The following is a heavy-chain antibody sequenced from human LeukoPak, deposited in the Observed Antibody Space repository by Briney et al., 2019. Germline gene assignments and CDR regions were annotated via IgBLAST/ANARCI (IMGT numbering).Heavy chain of an antibody. J-gene: IGHJ2*01. Sequence: GGSLRLSCAASGLSVSTNYMMWVRQAPGKGLECVSILYSSGSAYYADSVKGRFIISRDNSENTLYLQMNSLSAEDTAVYYCASLTGLSPWGRGTLVSVSS. V-gene: IGHV3-53*01. CDR2: LYSSGSA. CDR3: ASLTGLSP. D-gene: IGHD7-27*01. CDR1: GLSVSTNY.